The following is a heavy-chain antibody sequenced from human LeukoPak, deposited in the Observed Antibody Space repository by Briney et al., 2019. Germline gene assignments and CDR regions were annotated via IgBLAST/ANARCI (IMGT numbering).Heavy chain of an antibody. Sequence: GGSLRLSCAASGFTFSSYTMSWVRQAPGKGLEWVSVISDSGDRTYYADSVKGRFTISRDNSRNTLYLQMDSLRAEDTAVYYCARDAASYSSGWYYDYWGQGTLVTVSS. V-gene: IGHV3-23*01. CDR2: ISDSGDRT. J-gene: IGHJ4*02. D-gene: IGHD6-19*01. CDR1: GFTFSSYT. CDR3: ARDAASYSSGWYYDY.